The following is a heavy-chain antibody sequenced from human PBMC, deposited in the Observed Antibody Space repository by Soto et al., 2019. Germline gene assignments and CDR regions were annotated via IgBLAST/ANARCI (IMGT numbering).Heavy chain of an antibody. Sequence: QVQLVESGGGVVQPGRSLRLSCAASGFTFSSYAMHWVRQAPGKGLEWVAIISYDVSNKYYADSVKGRFTISRDNSKNTLYLQMNSLRAEDTAVYYYARSREQQLWAHAFDIWGQGTMVTVSS. D-gene: IGHD6-13*01. J-gene: IGHJ3*02. CDR2: ISYDVSNK. V-gene: IGHV3-30-3*01. CDR3: ARSREQQLWAHAFDI. CDR1: GFTFSSYA.